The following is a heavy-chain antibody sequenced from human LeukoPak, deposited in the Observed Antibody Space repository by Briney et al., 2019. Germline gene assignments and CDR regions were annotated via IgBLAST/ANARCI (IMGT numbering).Heavy chain of an antibody. Sequence: GGSLRLSCAASGFTLSTYWMHWVRQVPGKGLEWVSRINSDGTTTNYADSVKGRFTISRDNAKNTLYLQLSSLRAEDTAVYYCVRSRGYFDCWGQGTLVTVSS. CDR2: INSDGTTT. CDR1: GFTLSTYW. CDR3: VRSRGYFDC. J-gene: IGHJ4*02. V-gene: IGHV3-74*01.